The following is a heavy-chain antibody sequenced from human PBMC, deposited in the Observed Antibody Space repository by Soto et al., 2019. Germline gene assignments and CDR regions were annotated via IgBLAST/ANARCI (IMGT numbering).Heavy chain of an antibody. D-gene: IGHD3-16*01. V-gene: IGHV3-30*18. CDR1: GFTFSSYG. J-gene: IGHJ6*02. CDR3: AKDIFGDYYYGMDV. Sequence: ESGGGVVQPGRSLRLSCAASGFTFSSYGMHWVRQAPGKGLEWVAVISYDGSNKYYADSVKGRFTISRDNSKNTLYLQMNSLRAEDTAVYYCAKDIFGDYYYGMDVWGQGTTVTVSS. CDR2: ISYDGSNK.